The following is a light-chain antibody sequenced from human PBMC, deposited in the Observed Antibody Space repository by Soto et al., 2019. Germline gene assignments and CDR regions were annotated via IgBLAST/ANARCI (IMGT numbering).Light chain of an antibody. CDR1: QSIASW. V-gene: IGKV1-5*03. CDR3: QHYKSSPWT. Sequence: DIQMTQSPSTMSASVGDRVTITCRASQSIASWLAWYQQKPGKAPKFLMYKASNLESGVPLRFSGSGSETEFTLTISSLQPDDFAIYYCQHYKSSPWTFGQGTKVELK. J-gene: IGKJ1*01. CDR2: KAS.